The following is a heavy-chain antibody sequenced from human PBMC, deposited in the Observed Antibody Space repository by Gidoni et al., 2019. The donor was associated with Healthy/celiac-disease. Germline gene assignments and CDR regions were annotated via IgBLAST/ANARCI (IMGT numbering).Heavy chain of an antibody. J-gene: IGHJ5*02. D-gene: IGHD5-18*01. V-gene: IGHV4-39*01. CDR1: GGSISSSSYY. CDR2: IYYSGST. CDR3: ARHPLVKLWPGVWWFDP. Sequence: QLQLQESGPGLVKPSETLSLTCTVSGGSISSSSYYWGWIRQPPGKGLEWIGSIYYSGSTYYNPSLKSRVTISVDTSKNQFSLKLSSVTAADTAVYYCARHPLVKLWPGVWWFDPWGQGTLVTVSS.